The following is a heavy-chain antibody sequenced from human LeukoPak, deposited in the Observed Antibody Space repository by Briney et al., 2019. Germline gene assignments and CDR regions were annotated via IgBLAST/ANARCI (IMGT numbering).Heavy chain of an antibody. Sequence: GGSLRLSCAASGFTFSSYAMSWVRQAPGKGLEWVSAISGSGGSTYYADSVKGRFTISRVNAKNMLYLQVNSLRAEDTAVYYCATQRGGNPAYWGQGTLVTVSS. CDR1: GFTFSSYA. D-gene: IGHD1-14*01. CDR2: ISGSGGST. J-gene: IGHJ4*02. V-gene: IGHV3-23*01. CDR3: ATQRGGNPAY.